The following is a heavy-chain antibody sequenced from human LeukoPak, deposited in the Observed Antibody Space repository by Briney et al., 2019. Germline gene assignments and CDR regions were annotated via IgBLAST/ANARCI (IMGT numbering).Heavy chain of an antibody. V-gene: IGHV3-9*01. D-gene: IGHD6-19*01. Sequence: GGSLRLSCAASGFTFDDYAMHWVRQAPWKGLEWVSGISWNSGSIGYADSVKGRFTISRDNAKNSLYLQMNSLRAEDTALYYCAKDASALAGLTPFDYWGQGTLVTVSS. J-gene: IGHJ4*02. CDR3: AKDASALAGLTPFDY. CDR1: GFTFDDYA. CDR2: ISWNSGSI.